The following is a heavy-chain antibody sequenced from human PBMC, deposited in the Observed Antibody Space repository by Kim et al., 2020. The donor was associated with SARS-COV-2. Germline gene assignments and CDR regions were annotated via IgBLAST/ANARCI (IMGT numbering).Heavy chain of an antibody. CDR1: GFTFSDYY. V-gene: IGHV3-11*06. J-gene: IGHJ4*02. Sequence: GGSLRLSCAASGFTFSDYYMSWIRQAPGKGLEWVSYISSSSSYTNYADSVKGRFTISRDNAKNSLYLQMNSLRAEDTAVYYCARYCLHDILTGYYTRDCFGDFDYWGQGTLVTVSS. CDR3: ARYCLHDILTGYYTRDCFGDFDY. D-gene: IGHD3-9*01. CDR2: ISSSSSYT.